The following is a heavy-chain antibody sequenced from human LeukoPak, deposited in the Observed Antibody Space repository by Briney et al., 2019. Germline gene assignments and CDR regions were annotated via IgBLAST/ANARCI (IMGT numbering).Heavy chain of an antibody. V-gene: IGHV4-61*02. Sequence: SQKLSLNGTGSAGSISSGSYYWSWIRQPPGKGVGWIGRIGTSGNANYNPSLKSRVTISVDTSKTQFSLKLSSVTAADTAVYYCAREVVRYYYYDSSGYYPTHFDYWGQGTLVTVSS. J-gene: IGHJ4*02. D-gene: IGHD3-22*01. CDR1: AGSISSGSYY. CDR2: IGTSGNA. CDR3: AREVVRYYYYDSSGYYPTHFDY.